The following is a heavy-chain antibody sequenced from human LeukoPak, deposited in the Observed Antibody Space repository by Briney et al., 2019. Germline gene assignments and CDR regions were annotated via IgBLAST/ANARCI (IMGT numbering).Heavy chain of an antibody. Sequence: GGSLRLSCAVSGFTFSSYWMHWVRQAPGKGLVWVSRINGDGSSTNYADSVKGRFTISRDNAKNTLYLQMNSLRAEDTAVYYCARSPGQCSGGSCATGYWGQGTLVTVSS. J-gene: IGHJ4*02. D-gene: IGHD2-15*01. CDR3: ARSPGQCSGGSCATGY. CDR1: GFTFSSYW. CDR2: INGDGSST. V-gene: IGHV3-74*01.